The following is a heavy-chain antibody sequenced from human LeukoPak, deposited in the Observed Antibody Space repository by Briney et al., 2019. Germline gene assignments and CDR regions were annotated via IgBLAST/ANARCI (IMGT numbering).Heavy chain of an antibody. Sequence: SETLSLTCTVSGGSISSYYWSWIRQPPGKGLEWIGYIYTSGSTNYNPSLKSRVTISVDTSKNQFSLNLSSVTAADTAVYYCARAEVVGAHLRSGYFQHWGQGTLVIVSS. CDR1: GGSISSYY. D-gene: IGHD1-26*01. V-gene: IGHV4-4*08. J-gene: IGHJ1*01. CDR2: IYTSGST. CDR3: ARAEVVGAHLRSGYFQH.